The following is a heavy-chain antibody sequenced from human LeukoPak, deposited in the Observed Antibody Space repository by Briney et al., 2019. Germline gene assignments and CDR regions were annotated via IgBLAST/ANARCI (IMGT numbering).Heavy chain of an antibody. CDR1: GDTLTELS. CDR3: ARGASSSWTFSMDV. Sequence: ASVKVSCQLSGDTLTELSMHWVRQPPGKGLEWMGGFDAEDGETIYALKCQGRVTMTEDTSTDTAYMELSSLRSEDTAVYYCARGASSSWTFSMDVWGKGTTVTVSS. J-gene: IGHJ6*03. V-gene: IGHV1-24*01. D-gene: IGHD6-13*01. CDR2: FDAEDGET.